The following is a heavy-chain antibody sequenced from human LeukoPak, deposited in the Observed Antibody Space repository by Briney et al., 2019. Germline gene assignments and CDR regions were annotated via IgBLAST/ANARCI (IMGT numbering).Heavy chain of an antibody. CDR3: ARVYSSGWYFDP. D-gene: IGHD6-19*01. Sequence: GGSLRLSCAASGFTFSSYRMNWVRQAPGKGLEWVSSISSSSTNIYYADSVKGRFTISRDNAKNSLYLQMNSLRAEDTAVYCCARVYSSGWYFDPWGQGTLVTVSS. CDR1: GFTFSSYR. J-gene: IGHJ5*02. CDR2: ISSSSTNI. V-gene: IGHV3-21*01.